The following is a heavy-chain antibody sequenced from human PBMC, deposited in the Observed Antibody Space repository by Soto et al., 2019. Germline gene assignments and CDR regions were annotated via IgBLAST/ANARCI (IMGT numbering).Heavy chain of an antibody. D-gene: IGHD6-19*01. J-gene: IGHJ3*02. CDR3: ARDYSDGSASYGFEI. V-gene: IGHV1-2*04. Sequence: QVHLVQSGAEVKKPGASVKVSCKASGYTFTGYYIHWVRQAPGQGLEWMAWINPNSGGANIAQKFQGWVTMTRDTSISTTYMELNRLTSNDTAVYYCARDYSDGSASYGFEIWGQGTMVTVAS. CDR1: GYTFTGYY. CDR2: INPNSGGA.